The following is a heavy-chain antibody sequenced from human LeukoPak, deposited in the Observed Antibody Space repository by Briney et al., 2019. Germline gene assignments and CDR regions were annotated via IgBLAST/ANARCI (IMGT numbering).Heavy chain of an antibody. CDR2: IYWDDDK. D-gene: IGHD2-2*01. Sequence: SGPTLVKPTQTLTLTCTFSGFSLTTSGVGVGWIRQPPGKALEWLELIYWDDDKRYSPSLMNRLTVTKGTSENQVVLTMTNMDPVDTATYYCAHRCTNYFFDYWGQGTLVTVSS. V-gene: IGHV2-5*02. J-gene: IGHJ4*02. CDR1: GFSLTTSGVG. CDR3: AHRCTNYFFDY.